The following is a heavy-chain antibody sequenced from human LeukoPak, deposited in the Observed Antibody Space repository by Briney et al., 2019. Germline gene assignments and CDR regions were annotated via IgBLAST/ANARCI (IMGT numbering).Heavy chain of an antibody. V-gene: IGHV4-59*01. CDR3: ARGAPGGNDYGDY. CDR2: IFHSGST. J-gene: IGHJ4*02. CDR1: GGSFSGYY. Sequence: PSETLSLTCAVYGGSFSGYYWSWIRQPPGKGLEWIGYIFHSGSTNYNPSLKSRVTISIDTSKNQFSLKLSSVTAADTAVYYCARGAPGGNDYGDYWGQGTLVTVSS.